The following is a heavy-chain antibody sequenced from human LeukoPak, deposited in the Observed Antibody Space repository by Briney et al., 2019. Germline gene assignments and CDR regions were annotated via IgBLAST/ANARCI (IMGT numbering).Heavy chain of an antibody. D-gene: IGHD5-24*01. J-gene: IGHJ6*01. CDR2: ISGSGGST. Sequence: GGSLRLSCAASGFTFSSYAMSWVRQAPGKGLEWVSAISGSGGSTYYADSVKGRFTISRDNSKNTLYLQMNSLRAEDTAVYYCAKRGDGYYSRYFFYYGMDGWGQGTTVTVSS. V-gene: IGHV3-23*01. CDR1: GFTFSSYA. CDR3: AKRGDGYYSRYFFYYGMDG.